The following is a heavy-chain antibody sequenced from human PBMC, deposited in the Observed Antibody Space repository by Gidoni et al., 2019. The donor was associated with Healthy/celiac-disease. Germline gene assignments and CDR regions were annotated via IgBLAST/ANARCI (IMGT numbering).Heavy chain of an antibody. V-gene: IGHV4-34*01. J-gene: IGHJ4*02. CDR2: INHSGST. CDR3: ARKRSLGYCSGGSCFSHFDY. D-gene: IGHD2-15*01. CDR1: GGSFSGYY. Sequence: QVQLQQWGAGLLKPSETLSLTCAVYGGSFSGYYWSWIRQPPGKGLEWIGEINHSGSTNYNPSLKSRVTISVDTSKNQFSLKLSSVTAADTAVYYCARKRSLGYCSGGSCFSHFDYWGQGTLVTVSS.